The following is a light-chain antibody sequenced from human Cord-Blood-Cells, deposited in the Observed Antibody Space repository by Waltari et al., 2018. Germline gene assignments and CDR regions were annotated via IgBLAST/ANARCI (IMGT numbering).Light chain of an antibody. CDR3: AAWDDSLSGRV. CDR2: RNN. J-gene: IGLJ3*02. Sequence: QSVLTQPPSASGTPGQRVTISCSGSSSNIGSNYVYWYQQLPGTAPKPLIYRNNRRPSGVPDRFSGSKSGTSASLAISGLRSEDEADYHCAAWDDSLSGRVFGGGTKLTVL. V-gene: IGLV1-47*01. CDR1: SSNIGSNY.